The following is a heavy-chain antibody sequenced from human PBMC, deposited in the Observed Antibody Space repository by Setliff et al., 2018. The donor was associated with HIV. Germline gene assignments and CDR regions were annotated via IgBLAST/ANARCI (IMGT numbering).Heavy chain of an antibody. Sequence: SETLSLTCVVSGGSFSGYSWSWIRQSPGKGLEWIGEISQSGTTHYNPSLKRRVTISEDTSKSQLSMKLTSVAAADTAVYYCARGKGGIDGPVEFDNWGQGTPVTVSS. CDR3: ARGKGGIDGPVEFDN. V-gene: IGHV4-34*01. D-gene: IGHD1-1*01. CDR1: GGSFSGYS. CDR2: ISQSGTT. J-gene: IGHJ4*02.